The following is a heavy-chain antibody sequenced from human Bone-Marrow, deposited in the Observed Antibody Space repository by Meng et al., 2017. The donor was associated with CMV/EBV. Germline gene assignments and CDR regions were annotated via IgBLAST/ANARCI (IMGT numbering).Heavy chain of an antibody. CDR3: ARDFWSGYYIGYYYYGMDV. Sequence: ASVKVSCKASGYTFTSYDINWVRQATGQGLEWMGWMNPNSGNTGYAQKFQGRVTMTRNTSISTAYMELSSLRSEDTAVYYCARDFWSGYYIGYYYYGMDVWGQGTTVTVSS. J-gene: IGHJ6*02. V-gene: IGHV1-8*01. CDR1: GYTFTSYD. CDR2: MNPNSGNT. D-gene: IGHD3-3*01.